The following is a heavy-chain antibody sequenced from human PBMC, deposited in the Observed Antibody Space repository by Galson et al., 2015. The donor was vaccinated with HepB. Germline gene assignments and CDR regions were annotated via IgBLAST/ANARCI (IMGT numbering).Heavy chain of an antibody. CDR2: IYYSGST. V-gene: IGHV4-61*01. D-gene: IGHD3-3*01. J-gene: IGHJ6*03. CDR3: ARGSQYYDFWSGYSKGGMDV. Sequence: ETLSLTCTVSGGSVSSGSYYWSWIRQPPGKGLEWIGYIYYSGSTNYNPSLKSRVTISVDTSKNQFSLKLNSVTAADTAVYYCARGSQYYDFWSGYSKGGMDVWGKGTTVTVSS. CDR1: GGSVSSGSYY.